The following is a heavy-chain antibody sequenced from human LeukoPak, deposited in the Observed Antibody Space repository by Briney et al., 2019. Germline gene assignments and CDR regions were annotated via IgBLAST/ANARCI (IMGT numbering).Heavy chain of an antibody. V-gene: IGHV1-2*02. Sequence: ASVKVSCKASGYTFTGYYMHWVRQAPGQGLEWMGWINPNSGGTNYAQKLQGRVTMTTHTSTSTAYMVLRSLRSDDTAVYYCARDGFSGSYNYWGQGTLVTVSS. CDR1: GYTFTGYY. J-gene: IGHJ4*02. CDR2: INPNSGGT. D-gene: IGHD1-26*01. CDR3: ARDGFSGSYNY.